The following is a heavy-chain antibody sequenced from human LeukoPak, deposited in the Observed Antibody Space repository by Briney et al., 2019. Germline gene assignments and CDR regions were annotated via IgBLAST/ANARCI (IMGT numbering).Heavy chain of an antibody. CDR3: AKSPVVVVAASYY. J-gene: IGHJ4*02. CDR2: INPNSGGT. Sequence: ASVKVSCKASGYTFTGYYMHWVRQAPGQGLEWMGWINPNSGGTNYAQKFQGRVTMTRDTSISTAYMELSRLRSDDTAVYYCAKSPVVVVAASYYWGQGTLVTVSS. V-gene: IGHV1-2*02. D-gene: IGHD2-15*01. CDR1: GYTFTGYY.